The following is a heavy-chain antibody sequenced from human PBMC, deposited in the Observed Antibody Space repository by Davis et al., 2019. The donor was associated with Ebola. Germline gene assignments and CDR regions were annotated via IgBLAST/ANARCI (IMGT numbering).Heavy chain of an antibody. CDR3: ATTQWLREFDN. CDR2: MNPNSGNT. CDR1: GYTFTTYD. J-gene: IGHJ4*02. V-gene: IGHV1-8*01. D-gene: IGHD6-19*01. Sequence: AASVKVSCKASGYTFTTYDINWVRQATGQGLEWMGWMNPNSGNTGYAQKFQGRGTMTRDTSITTAYMELSSLSSDDTAVYYCATTQWLREFDNWGQGTLVTVSS.